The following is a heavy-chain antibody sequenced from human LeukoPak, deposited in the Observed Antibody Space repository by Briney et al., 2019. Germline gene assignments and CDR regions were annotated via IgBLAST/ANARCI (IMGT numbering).Heavy chain of an antibody. V-gene: IGHV5-10-1*01. CDR3: ARHAKFGELLSMDV. CDR2: IDPSDSYT. CDR1: GFHFTSYW. Sequence: GGPLLISCQGSGFHFTSYWISWVRQGPRKGLEWMGRIDPSDSYTNYSPSFQGHVTISADKSISTAYLQWSSLKASDTAMYYCARHAKFGELLSMDVWGKGTTVTVSS. J-gene: IGHJ6*04. D-gene: IGHD3-10*02.